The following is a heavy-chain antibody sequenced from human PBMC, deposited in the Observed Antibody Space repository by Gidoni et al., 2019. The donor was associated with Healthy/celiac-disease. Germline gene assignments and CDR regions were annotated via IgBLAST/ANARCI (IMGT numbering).Heavy chain of an antibody. D-gene: IGHD2-2*01. J-gene: IGHJ5*02. Sequence: QVQLVQSGAEVKKPGSSVKVYCKASGGTFSSYAISWVRQAPGQGLEWMGGIIPIFGTANYAQKFQGRVTITADESTSTAYMELSSLRSEDTAVYYCARGRADIVVVPAAAGWFDPWGQGTLVTVSS. V-gene: IGHV1-69*01. CDR3: ARGRADIVVVPAAAGWFDP. CDR2: IIPIFGTA. CDR1: GGTFSSYA.